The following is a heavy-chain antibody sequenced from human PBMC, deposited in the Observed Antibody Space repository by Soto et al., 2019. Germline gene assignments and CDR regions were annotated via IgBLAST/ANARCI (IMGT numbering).Heavy chain of an antibody. V-gene: IGHV3-30*18. J-gene: IGHJ6*02. D-gene: IGHD3-10*01. CDR1: GFSFSTHG. CDR3: AKDLKASGGHSGTLNYYYGMDV. Sequence: QVQLVESGGGVVQPGRSLRLSCASSGFSFSTHGMQWVRQAPGKGLEWVAIISYDGFIKSSADDVKGRFTISRDNSKNTIFLQMDSLRAEDSAVYYCAKDLKASGGHSGTLNYYYGMDVWGQGTTVIVSS. CDR2: ISYDGFIK.